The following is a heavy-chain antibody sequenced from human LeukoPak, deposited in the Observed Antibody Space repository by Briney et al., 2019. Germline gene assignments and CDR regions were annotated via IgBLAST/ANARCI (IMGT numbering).Heavy chain of an antibody. D-gene: IGHD2-15*01. CDR2: IKSKIDGGTI. J-gene: IGHJ4*02. CDR1: GFTFSDAW. Sequence: GGSLRLSCVASGFTFSDAWMSWVRQAPGKGLEWVGRIKSKIDGGTIDYAAPVKGRFTISRDDSRNTLFLQMNSLKTEDTAVYYCTTRRQDGWWGQGTLVTVSS. V-gene: IGHV3-15*01. CDR3: TTRRQDGW.